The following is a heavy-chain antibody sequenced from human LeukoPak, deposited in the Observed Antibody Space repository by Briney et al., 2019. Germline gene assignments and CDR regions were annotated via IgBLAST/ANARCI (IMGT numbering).Heavy chain of an antibody. CDR3: ARDPDYDILTGYYLPDQVDY. Sequence: GGTLRLSCAASGFTFSSYGMSWVRQAPGKGLEWVANIKQDGSEKYYVDSVKGRFTISRDNAKNSLYLQMNSLRAEDTAVYYCARDPDYDILTGYYLPDQVDYWGQGTLVTVSS. V-gene: IGHV3-7*01. J-gene: IGHJ4*02. CDR1: GFTFSSYG. D-gene: IGHD3-9*01. CDR2: IKQDGSEK.